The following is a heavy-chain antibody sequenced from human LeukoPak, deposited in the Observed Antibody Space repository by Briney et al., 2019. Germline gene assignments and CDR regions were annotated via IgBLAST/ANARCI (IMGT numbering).Heavy chain of an antibody. D-gene: IGHD3-10*01. V-gene: IGHV4-59*08. CDR1: GGSISSYY. J-gene: IGHJ6*02. CDR3: AKFRAGDYYYYGMDV. CDR2: IYYSGST. Sequence: SETLSLTCTVSGGSISSYYWSWIRQPPGKGLEWIGYIYYSGSTNYNPSLKSRVTISVDTSKNQFTLKLSAVTAADTAVYYCAKFRAGDYYYYGMDVWGQGTTVTVSS.